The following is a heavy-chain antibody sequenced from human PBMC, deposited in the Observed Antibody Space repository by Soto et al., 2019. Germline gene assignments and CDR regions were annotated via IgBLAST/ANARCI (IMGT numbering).Heavy chain of an antibody. J-gene: IGHJ4*02. CDR1: GYTFTSYS. Sequence: QVQLVQSGAEVKTPGASVKVSCKASGYTFTSYSIIWVRQAPGQGLEWMGLIGAYYGNTYYAQNLQDRVTMTTDTSTSTAYMELKSLTSDDTAVYYCARKSGTYALNYWGQGTLVTVSS. CDR3: ARKSGTYALNY. D-gene: IGHD1-1*01. V-gene: IGHV1-18*01. CDR2: IGAYYGNT.